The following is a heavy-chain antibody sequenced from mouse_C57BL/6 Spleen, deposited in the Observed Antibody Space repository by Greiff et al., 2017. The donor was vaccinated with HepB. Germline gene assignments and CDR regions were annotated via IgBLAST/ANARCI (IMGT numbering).Heavy chain of an antibody. CDR2: IRSKSSNYAT. J-gene: IGHJ4*01. V-gene: IGHV10-3*01. D-gene: IGHD3-2*02. CDR1: GFTFNTYA. CDR3: VRSDSSGYKGAMDY. Sequence: DVRLVESGGGLVQPKGSLKLSCAASGFTFNTYAMHWVRQAPGKGLEWVARIRSKSSNYATYYADSVKDRFTISRDDSQSMLYLQMNNLKTEDTAMYYCVRSDSSGYKGAMDYWGQGTSVTVSS.